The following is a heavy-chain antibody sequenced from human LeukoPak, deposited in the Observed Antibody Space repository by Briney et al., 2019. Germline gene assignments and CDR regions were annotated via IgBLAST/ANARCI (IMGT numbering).Heavy chain of an antibody. V-gene: IGHV4-39*01. J-gene: IGHJ6*03. Sequence: SETLSLTCTVSGGSMITDTFYWVWIRQPPGKGLEWIANMYSNGGGRQYNRSLPNRVSISVDTSKNQFFLNLNSVTAADTAIYYCTRRTYSTYMDVWGQGTTVTVSS. CDR3: TRRTYSTYMDV. D-gene: IGHD1-7*01. CDR1: GGSMITDTFY. CDR2: MYSNGGGR.